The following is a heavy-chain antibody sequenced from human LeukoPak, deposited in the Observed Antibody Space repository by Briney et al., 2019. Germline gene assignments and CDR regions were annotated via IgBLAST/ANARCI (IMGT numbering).Heavy chain of an antibody. V-gene: IGHV4-39*02. CDR3: ARAHFIYSITWFWFDP. Sequence: SETLSLTCTVSGDSVTSSSYYRGWLRQPPGKGLEWIGSIQHTGTTFYNPSLKSRVTISVDTSKNQFSLTLNSVTAADTAVYYCARAHFIYSITWFWFDPWGQGTLVTVSS. J-gene: IGHJ5*02. CDR1: GDSVTSSSYY. CDR2: IQHTGTT. D-gene: IGHD6-13*01.